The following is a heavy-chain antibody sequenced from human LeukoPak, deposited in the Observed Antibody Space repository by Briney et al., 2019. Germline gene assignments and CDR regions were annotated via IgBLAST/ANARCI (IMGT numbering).Heavy chain of an antibody. CDR1: GYTFTGYY. CDR3: ARGGDIVVVPVTDY. V-gene: IGHV1-2*06. CDR2: INTNSGGT. Sequence: ASVKVSCKASGYTFTGYYMHWVRQAPGQGLEWMGRINTNSGGTNYAQKFQGRVTMTRDTSISTAYMELSRLRSDDTAVYYCARGGDIVVVPVTDYWGQGTLVTVSS. J-gene: IGHJ4*02. D-gene: IGHD2-2*01.